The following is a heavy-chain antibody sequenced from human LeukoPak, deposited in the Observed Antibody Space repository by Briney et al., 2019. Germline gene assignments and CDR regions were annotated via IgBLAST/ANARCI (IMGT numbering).Heavy chain of an antibody. J-gene: IGHJ4*02. CDR3: AKDRGYCSSTSCHYFDY. V-gene: IGHV3-30*02. CDR2: IRYDGSNK. CDR1: GFTFSSYG. Sequence: GGSLRLSCAASGFTFSSYGMHWVRQAPGKGLGWVAFIRYDGSNKYYADSVKGRFTISRDNSKNTLYLQMNSLRAEDTAVYYCAKDRGYCSSTSCHYFDYWGQGTLVTVSS. D-gene: IGHD2-2*01.